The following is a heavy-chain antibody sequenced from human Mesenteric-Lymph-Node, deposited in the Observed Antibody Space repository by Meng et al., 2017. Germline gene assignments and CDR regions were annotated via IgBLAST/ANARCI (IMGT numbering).Heavy chain of an antibody. D-gene: IGHD2-2*02. CDR3: ARDLVRDIVVVPAAIVYYYGMDV. CDR2: INPNSGGT. V-gene: IGHV1-2*06. CDR1: GYTFTGYY. J-gene: IGHJ6*02. Sequence: ASVKVSCKASGYTFTGYYMHWVRQAPGQGLEWMGRINPNSGGTNYAQKFQGRVTMTRDTSISTAYMELSRLRSDDTAVYYCARDLVRDIVVVPAAIVYYYGMDVWGQGTTVTVSS.